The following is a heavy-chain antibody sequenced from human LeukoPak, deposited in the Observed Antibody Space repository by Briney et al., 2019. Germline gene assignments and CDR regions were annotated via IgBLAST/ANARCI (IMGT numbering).Heavy chain of an antibody. CDR2: INPNGGGT. CDR3: ASLPYSSCWFDY. D-gene: IGHD6-19*01. V-gene: IGHV1-2*02. Sequence: ASVKVSCKASGYTFTGYYMHWVRQAPGQGLEWMGWINPNGGGTNYAQKFQGRVTMTRDTSISTAYMELSRLRSDDTAVYYCASLPYSSCWFDYWGQGTLDTVSS. J-gene: IGHJ4*02. CDR1: GYTFTGYY.